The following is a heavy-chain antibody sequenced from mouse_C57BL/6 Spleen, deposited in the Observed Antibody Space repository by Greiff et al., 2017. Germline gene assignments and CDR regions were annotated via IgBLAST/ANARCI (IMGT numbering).Heavy chain of an antibody. J-gene: IGHJ1*03. Sequence: EVKLMESGPGLVKPSQSLSLTCSVTGYSITSGYYWNWIRQFPGNKLEWMGYISYDGSNNYNPALKNRITITRDTSKNQFFLKLNSVTTEDTATYYCVYGSNWYFDVWGTGTTVTVSS. CDR3: VYGSNWYFDV. V-gene: IGHV3-6*01. CDR1: GYSITSGYY. CDR2: ISYDGSN. D-gene: IGHD1-1*01.